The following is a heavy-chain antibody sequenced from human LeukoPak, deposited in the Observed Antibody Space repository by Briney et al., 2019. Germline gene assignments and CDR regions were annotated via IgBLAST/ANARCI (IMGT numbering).Heavy chain of an antibody. Sequence: SETLSLTCTVSGGSISSGGYYWSWIRQHPGKGLEWIGYIYYSGSTYYNPSLKSRVTISVDTSKNQFSLKLSSVTAADTAVYYCAREVLLWFGELSTDFDFWGQGTLVTVSS. V-gene: IGHV4-31*03. J-gene: IGHJ4*02. CDR3: AREVLLWFGELSTDFDF. CDR1: GGSISSGGYY. D-gene: IGHD3-10*01. CDR2: IYYSGST.